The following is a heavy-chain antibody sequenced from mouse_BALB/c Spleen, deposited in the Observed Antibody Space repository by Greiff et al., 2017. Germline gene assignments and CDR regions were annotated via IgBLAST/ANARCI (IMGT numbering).Heavy chain of an antibody. Sequence: EVHLVESGGGLVKLGGSLKLSCAASGFTFSSYYMSWVRQTPEKRLELVAAINSNGGSTYYPDTVKGRFTISRDNAKNTLYLQMSSLKSEDTALYYCARQGNYYAMDYWGQGTSVTVSS. CDR3: ARQGNYYAMDY. CDR2: INSNGGST. D-gene: IGHD2-1*01. CDR1: GFTFSSYY. J-gene: IGHJ4*01. V-gene: IGHV5-6-2*01.